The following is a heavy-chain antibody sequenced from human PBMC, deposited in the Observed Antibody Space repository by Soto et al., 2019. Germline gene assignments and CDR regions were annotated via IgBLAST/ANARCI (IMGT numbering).Heavy chain of an antibody. CDR1: GYPVTAYY. J-gene: IGHJ3*02. Sequence: QLHLVQSGAVVKKPGASVTVSCSASGYPVTAYYMHWVRQAPGRGLEWMGGINPATGAAKYTQTFQGRVTMTRATSMKTVFKELGGLTSGDTAVFYCARGGGVGVAGSAAFDMWGQGTLVTVSS. CDR2: INPATGAA. CDR3: ARGGGVGVAGSAAFDM. V-gene: IGHV1-2*02. D-gene: IGHD3-3*01.